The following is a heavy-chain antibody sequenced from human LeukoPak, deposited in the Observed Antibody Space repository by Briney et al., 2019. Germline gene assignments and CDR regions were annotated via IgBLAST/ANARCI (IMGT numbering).Heavy chain of an antibody. CDR3: VRHDGRGGATMGAFDS. CDR1: AVSFISSSHH. V-gene: IGHV4-39*01. CDR2: VYYGRTT. Sequence: DPSETLSLTCTVSAVSFISSSHHWGWIRQSPGKGLEWIGSVYYGRTTYYNPSLDGRVTVSLDTSANQFSLQLNSVTAADTAVYYCVRHDGRGGATMGAFDSWGQGSLVTVSS. J-gene: IGHJ5*01. D-gene: IGHD5-12*01.